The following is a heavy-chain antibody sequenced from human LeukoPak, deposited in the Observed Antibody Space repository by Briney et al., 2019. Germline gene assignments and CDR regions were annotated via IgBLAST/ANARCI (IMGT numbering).Heavy chain of an antibody. V-gene: IGHV3-15*01. CDR2: IKSKTDGGTI. D-gene: IGHD3-10*01. CDR3: TQGRRFDI. CDR1: GFTFSDAW. J-gene: IGHJ3*02. Sequence: PGGSLRLSCAASGFTFSDAWMSWVRQAPEKGLEWVGRIKSKTDGGTIDYAAPVKGRFTISRDASKNTLYPQMNSLKTEDTAVYYCTQGRRFDIWSQGTMVTVSS.